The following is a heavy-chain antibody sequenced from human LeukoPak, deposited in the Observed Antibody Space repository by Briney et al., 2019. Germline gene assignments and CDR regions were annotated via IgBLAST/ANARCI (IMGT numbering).Heavy chain of an antibody. D-gene: IGHD5-24*01. V-gene: IGHV1-18*04. CDR3: ARSEMATKGNFDY. Sequence: ASVKVSCKGSGYSFTNYGISWVRQAPGQGLEWMGWIDPYNGDINYAKKFQGRVTMTTDISTSTFYMELRSLTSDDTAVYYCARSEMATKGNFDYWGQGTLVTVSS. CDR1: GYSFTNYG. CDR2: IDPYNGDI. J-gene: IGHJ4*02.